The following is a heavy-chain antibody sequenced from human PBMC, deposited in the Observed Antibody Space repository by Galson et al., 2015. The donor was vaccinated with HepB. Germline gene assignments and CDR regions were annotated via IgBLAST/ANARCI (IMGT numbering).Heavy chain of an antibody. D-gene: IGHD3-3*01. CDR1: GFTFSRYN. CDR2: ISASSSTI. V-gene: IGHV3-48*01. Sequence: SLRLSCSASGFTFSRYNMNWVRQVPGKGLEWISYISASSSTIEYADSVKGRFTISRDNAKNSLFLQMSSLRAEDTAVYFCARDSRATFGEPNWFDPWGQVTLVTVSS. CDR3: ARDSRATFGEPNWFDP. J-gene: IGHJ5*02.